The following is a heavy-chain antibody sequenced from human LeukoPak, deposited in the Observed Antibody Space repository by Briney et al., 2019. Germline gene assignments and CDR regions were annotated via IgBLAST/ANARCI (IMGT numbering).Heavy chain of an antibody. V-gene: IGHV4-34*01. Sequence: ASETLSLTCAVYGGSFSGYYWSWIRQPPGKGLEWIGEINHSGSTNYNPSLKSRVTTSVDTSKNQFSLKLSSVTAADTAVYYCARRNNWNYYHYWGQGTLVTVSS. J-gene: IGHJ4*02. CDR2: INHSGST. CDR3: ARRNNWNYYHY. D-gene: IGHD1-20*01. CDR1: GGSFSGYY.